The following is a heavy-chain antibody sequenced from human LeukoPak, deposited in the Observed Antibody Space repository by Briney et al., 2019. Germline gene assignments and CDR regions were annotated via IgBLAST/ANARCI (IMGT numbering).Heavy chain of an antibody. CDR3: MRDGGCSGGSCHSAFDI. D-gene: IGHD2-15*01. CDR2: INPKSGDT. V-gene: IGHV1-2*02. CDR1: GYTLTAYY. J-gene: IGHJ3*02. Sequence: GASVKVSCKASGYTLTAYYIHWVRRAPGQGLEWMGWINPKSGDTSRAQDFQGRVTMTRDTAINTAYMELSRLTSGDTAVYYCMRDGGCSGGSCHSAFDIWGQGTMVTVSS.